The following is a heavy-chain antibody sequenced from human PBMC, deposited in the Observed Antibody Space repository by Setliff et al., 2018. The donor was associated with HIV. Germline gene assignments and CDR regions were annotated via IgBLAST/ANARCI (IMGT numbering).Heavy chain of an antibody. V-gene: IGHV3-48*04. CDR1: GFTFSTYS. CDR2: IRSSSRTI. CDR3: ATGPMSAYSY. J-gene: IGHJ4*02. D-gene: IGHD3-16*01. Sequence: PGGSLRLSCVASGFTFSTYSMNWVRQAPGKGLEWVSYIRSSSRTIYYADSVKGRFTISRDNAKNSLYLQMNSLRAEDTAVYYCATGPMSAYSYWGQGTLVTVSS.